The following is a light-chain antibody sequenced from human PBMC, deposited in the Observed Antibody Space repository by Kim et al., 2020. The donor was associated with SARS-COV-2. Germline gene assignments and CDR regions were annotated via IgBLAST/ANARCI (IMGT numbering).Light chain of an antibody. J-gene: IGKJ2*01. V-gene: IGKV3-20*01. CDR1: ESVSSGN. Sequence: EIGLTQSPSTLSLSPGQGATLSCRASESVSSGNLAWYQQKPGQAPRLLIYGTSSRDTGIPDRFSGGGSGTDFTLTISRLQPEDFAAYHCQQYDDLPYTFGQGTKVDIK. CDR3: QQYDDLPYT. CDR2: GTS.